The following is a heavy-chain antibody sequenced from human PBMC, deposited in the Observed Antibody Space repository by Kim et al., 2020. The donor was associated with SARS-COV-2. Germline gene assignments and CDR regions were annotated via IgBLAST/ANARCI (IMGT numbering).Heavy chain of an antibody. D-gene: IGHD3-9*01. CDR3: ARCQDDWYDY. V-gene: IGHV4-31*02. CDR2: SA. J-gene: IGHJ4*02. Sequence: SAYDRPSLKSRLTISIDTSKNQFSRKLSSVTAADTAVYYCARCQDDWYDYWGQGTLVTVSS.